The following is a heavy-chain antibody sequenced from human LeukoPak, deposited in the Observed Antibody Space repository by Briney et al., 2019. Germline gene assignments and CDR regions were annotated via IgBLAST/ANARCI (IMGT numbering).Heavy chain of an antibody. CDR2: ILTSGST. D-gene: IGHD5-24*01. CDR1: GGSISSGSYF. Sequence: SETLSLTCTVSGGSISSGSYFWNWIRQPAGKGLEWIGRILTSGSTNYNPSLKSRVTISVDTSKKQLSLKLLSVTAADTAVYYCAASRGMATIPYYWGQGILVTVSS. V-gene: IGHV4-61*02. J-gene: IGHJ4*02. CDR3: AASRGMATIPYY.